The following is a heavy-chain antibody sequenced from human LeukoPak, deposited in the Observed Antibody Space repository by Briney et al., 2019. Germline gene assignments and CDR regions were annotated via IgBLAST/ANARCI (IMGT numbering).Heavy chain of an antibody. CDR3: ARRVQPWYYFDY. J-gene: IGHJ4*02. CDR2: IYYSGST. V-gene: IGHV4-39*01. Sequence: SETLSLTCTASGGSISSSSYYWGWIRQPPGKGLEWIGSIYYSGSTYYNPSLKSRVTISVDTSKNQFSLKLSSVTAADTAVYYCARRVQPWYYFDYWGQGTLVTVSS. D-gene: IGHD2-8*02. CDR1: GGSISSSSYY.